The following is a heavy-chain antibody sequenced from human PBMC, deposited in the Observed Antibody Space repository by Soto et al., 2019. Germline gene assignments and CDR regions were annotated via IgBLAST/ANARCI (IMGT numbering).Heavy chain of an antibody. Sequence: SLRLSCAASGFTFDDYAMYWVRQVPGKGLEWVSGISWNSGRIGYADSVKGRFTISRDNAKNSLYLQMIGLRVEDTAVYYCARDLRGSPDSWGQGTLVTVSS. CDR1: GFTFDDYA. D-gene: IGHD1-26*01. V-gene: IGHV3-9*01. CDR3: ARDLRGSPDS. J-gene: IGHJ4*02. CDR2: ISWNSGRI.